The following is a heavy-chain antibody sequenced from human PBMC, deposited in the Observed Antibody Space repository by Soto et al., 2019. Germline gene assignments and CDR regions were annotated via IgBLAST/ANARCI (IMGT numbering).Heavy chain of an antibody. CDR3: AVLAVAAQEYAFGI. CDR2: IDPSGGST. J-gene: IGHJ3*02. Sequence: ASVKVSCKASGYTFTPYYMHWVRQAPGQTLEWMGIIDPSGGSTTYAQKFQGRVTITADKSTSTAYMELRSLSSEDTAVYYCAVLAVAAQEYAFGIWGQGTMVTVSS. V-gene: IGHV1-46*01. CDR1: GYTFTPYY. D-gene: IGHD6-19*01.